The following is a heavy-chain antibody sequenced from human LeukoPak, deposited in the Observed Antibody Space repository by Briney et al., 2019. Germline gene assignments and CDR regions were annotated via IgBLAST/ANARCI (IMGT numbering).Heavy chain of an antibody. V-gene: IGHV3-30*03. D-gene: IGHD2-2*01. CDR1: GFTFSSYG. CDR2: ISFDGSNK. CDR3: ARGRVPAAIRGPIDY. Sequence: LSGGSLRLSCAASGFTFSSYGMHWVRQAPGKGLEWVALISFDGSNKYYADSVKGRFTISRDNSKNTLYLQMNSLRAEDTAVYYCARGRVPAAIRGPIDYWGQGTLVTVSS. J-gene: IGHJ4*02.